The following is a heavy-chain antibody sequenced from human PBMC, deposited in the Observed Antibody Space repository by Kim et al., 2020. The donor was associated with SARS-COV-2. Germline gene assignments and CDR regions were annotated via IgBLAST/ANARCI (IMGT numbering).Heavy chain of an antibody. CDR2: IYSSGRA. D-gene: IGHD3-10*01. Sequence: GGSLRLSCAASGFTVSSDYMSWVRQAPGKGLEWVSVIYSSGRAYYTDSVRGRFTISRDNSKNTLYLQMNSLRAEDTAVYYCARAPSANYYNWGQGTLVTVSS. CDR3: ARAPSANYYN. J-gene: IGHJ4*02. CDR1: GFTVSSDY. V-gene: IGHV3-53*01.